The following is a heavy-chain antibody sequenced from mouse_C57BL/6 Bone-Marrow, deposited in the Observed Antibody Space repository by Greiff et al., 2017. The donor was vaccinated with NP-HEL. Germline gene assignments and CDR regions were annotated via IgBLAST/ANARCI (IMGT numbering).Heavy chain of an antibody. V-gene: IGHV1-85*01. CDR1: GYTFTSYG. D-gene: IGHD1-1*01. CDR3: AKGDYGSSPWFAY. J-gene: IGHJ3*01. CDR2: IYPRDGST. Sequence: QVQLQQSGPELVKPGASVKLSCKASGYTFTSYGINWVKQRPGQGLEWIGWIYPRDGSTKYNEKFKGKATLTVDTSSSTAYMELHSLTSEDSAVYFCAKGDYGSSPWFAYWGQGTLVTVSA.